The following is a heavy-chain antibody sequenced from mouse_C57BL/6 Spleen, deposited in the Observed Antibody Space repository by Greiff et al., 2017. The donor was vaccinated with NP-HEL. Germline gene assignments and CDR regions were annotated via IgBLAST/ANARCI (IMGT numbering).Heavy chain of an antibody. D-gene: IGHD1-1*01. CDR2: INPGSGGT. V-gene: IGHV1-54*01. CDR1: GYAFTNYL. J-gene: IGHJ4*01. Sequence: VQLQQSGAELVRPGTSVKVSCKASGYAFTNYLIEWVKQRPGQGLEWIGVINPGSGGTNYNEKFKGKATLTADKSSSTAYMQLSSLTSEDSAVYFCARPPITTVVARGYAMDYWGQGTSVTVSS. CDR3: ARPPITTVVARGYAMDY.